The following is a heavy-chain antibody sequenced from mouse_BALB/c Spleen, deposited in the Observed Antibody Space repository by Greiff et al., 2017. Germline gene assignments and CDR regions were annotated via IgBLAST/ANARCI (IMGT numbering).Heavy chain of an antibody. V-gene: IGHV5-4*02. CDR1: GFTFSDYY. CDR2: ISDGGSYT. D-gene: IGHD2-4*01. CDR3: ARATMITWFAY. J-gene: IGHJ3*01. Sequence: EVQLKESGGGLVKPGGSLKLSCAASGFTFSDYYMYWVRQTPEKRLEWVATISDGGSYTYYRDSVKGRFTISRDNAKNNLYLQMSSLKSEDTAMYYCARATMITWFAYWGQGTLVTVSA.